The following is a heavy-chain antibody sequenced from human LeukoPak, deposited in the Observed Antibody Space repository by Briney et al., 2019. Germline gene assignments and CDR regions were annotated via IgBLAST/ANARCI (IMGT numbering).Heavy chain of an antibody. CDR1: GYTFTGYY. V-gene: IGHV1-2*02. CDR2: ISPHTGGT. CDR3: ARAEPFILTGPLDY. Sequence: GASVKVSCKASGYTFTGYYMHWVRQAPGQGLEWMGWISPHTGGTTYALRFQGRVTMTRDTSISTVYMELSRLRSEDTAVYFCARAEPFILTGPLDYWGQGTLVSVSS. D-gene: IGHD3-9*01. J-gene: IGHJ4*02.